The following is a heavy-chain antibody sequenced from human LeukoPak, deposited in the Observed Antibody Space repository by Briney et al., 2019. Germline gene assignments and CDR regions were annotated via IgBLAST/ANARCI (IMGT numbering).Heavy chain of an antibody. CDR2: IWYDGSNK. CDR3: ARHTYYDFWSGTDDAFDI. J-gene: IGHJ3*02. Sequence: GGSLRLSCAASGFTFSSYGMHWVRQAPGKGLEWVAVIWYDGSNKYYADSVKGRFTISRDNSKNTLYLQMNSLRAEDTAVYYCARHTYYDFWSGTDDAFDIWGQGTMVTVSS. V-gene: IGHV3-33*01. D-gene: IGHD3-3*01. CDR1: GFTFSSYG.